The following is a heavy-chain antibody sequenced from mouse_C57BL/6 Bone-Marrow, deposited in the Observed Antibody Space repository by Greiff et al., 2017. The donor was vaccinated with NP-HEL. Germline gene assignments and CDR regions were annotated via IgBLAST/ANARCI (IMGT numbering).Heavy chain of an antibody. J-gene: IGHJ2*01. CDR3: AREAYYSNYVLDY. CDR2: IYPGDGDT. CDR1: GYAFSSYW. Sequence: QVQLKQSGAELVKPGASVKISCKASGYAFSSYWMNWVKQRPGKGLEWIGQIYPGDGDTNYNGKFKGKATLTADKSSSTAYMQLSSLTSEDSAVYFCAREAYYSNYVLDYWGQGTTLTVSS. D-gene: IGHD2-5*01. V-gene: IGHV1-80*01.